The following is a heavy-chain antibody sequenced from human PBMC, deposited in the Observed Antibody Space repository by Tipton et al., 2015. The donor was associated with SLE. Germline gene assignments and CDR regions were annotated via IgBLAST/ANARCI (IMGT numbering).Heavy chain of an antibody. Sequence: SLRLSCAASGFTFSFHAMVWVRQAPGKGLEWVSVIYSGGSTYYADSVKGRFTISRDNAKNTLFLQMNSLRVEDTGVYYCARDIPLRGVQRLDYWGPGTLVTVSS. CDR1: GFTFSFHA. J-gene: IGHJ4*02. V-gene: IGHV3-53*01. CDR3: ARDIPLRGVQRLDY. CDR2: IYSGGST.